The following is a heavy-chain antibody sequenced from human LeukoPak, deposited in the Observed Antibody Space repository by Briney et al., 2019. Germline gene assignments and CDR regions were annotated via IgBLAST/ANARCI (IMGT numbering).Heavy chain of an antibody. D-gene: IGHD2-21*02. V-gene: IGHV4-59*01. Sequence: SETLSPTCTVSGGSISSYYWSWIRQPPGKGLEWIGYIYYSGSTNYNPSLKSRVTISVDTSKNQFSLKLSSVTAADTAVYYCARVGYCGGDCFLFDYWGQGTLVTVSS. CDR1: GGSISSYY. J-gene: IGHJ4*02. CDR2: IYYSGST. CDR3: ARVGYCGGDCFLFDY.